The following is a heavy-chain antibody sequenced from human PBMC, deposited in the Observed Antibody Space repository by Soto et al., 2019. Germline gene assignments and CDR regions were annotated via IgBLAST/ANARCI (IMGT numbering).Heavy chain of an antibody. Sequence: GGSLRLSCAASGFTFSNAWMSWVRQAPGKGLEWVGRIKSKTDGGTTDYAAPVKGRFTISRDDSKNTLYLQMNSLKTEDTAVYYCTADFWSGYYAGVYYYYMDVWGKGTTVTVSS. V-gene: IGHV3-15*01. CDR2: IKSKTDGGTT. CDR1: GFTFSNAW. J-gene: IGHJ6*03. D-gene: IGHD3-3*01. CDR3: TADFWSGYYAGVYYYYMDV.